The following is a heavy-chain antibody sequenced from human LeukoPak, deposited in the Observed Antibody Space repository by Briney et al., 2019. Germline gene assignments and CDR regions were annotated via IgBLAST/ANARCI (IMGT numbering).Heavy chain of an antibody. CDR2: IYYSAST. CDR3: ARKPIGYCSGGSCYSGLYYFDY. D-gene: IGHD2-15*01. Sequence: PSETLSLNCSVSGGSISSYYWSWHRQPPGKGLEGIGNIYYSASTNYNTFLKSRTTIAVDSSNNHYSLQLSLVTAATAAVYYGARKPIGYCSGGSCYSGLYYFDYWGQGTLVTVSS. V-gene: IGHV4-59*01. CDR1: GGSISSYY. J-gene: IGHJ4*02.